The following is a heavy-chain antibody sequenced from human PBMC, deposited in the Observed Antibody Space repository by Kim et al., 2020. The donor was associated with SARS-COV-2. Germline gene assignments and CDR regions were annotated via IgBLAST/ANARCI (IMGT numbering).Heavy chain of an antibody. D-gene: IGHD3-3*01. CDR1: GGSISSGGYY. CDR3: ARAASTIFGVVNPFDY. V-gene: IGHV4-31*03. J-gene: IGHJ4*02. CDR2: IYYSGST. Sequence: SETLSLTCTVSGGSISSGGYYWSWIRQHPGKGLEWIGYIYYSGSTYYNPSLKSRVTISVDTSKNQFSLKLSSVTAADTAVYYCARAASTIFGVVNPFDYWGQGTLFTVAS.